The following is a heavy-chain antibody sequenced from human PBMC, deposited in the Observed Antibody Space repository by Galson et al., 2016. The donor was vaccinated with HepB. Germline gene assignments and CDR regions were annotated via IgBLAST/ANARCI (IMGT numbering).Heavy chain of an antibody. J-gene: IGHJ4*02. CDR2: TYYRSKWYN. CDR3: AREISVWGFDQ. CDR1: GDSVSSNNVA. Sequence: CAISGDSVSSNNVAWHWIRQSPSRGLECLGRTYYRSKWYNEYEVSVKSRITVIPDTSKNQFSLQLKSVTPEDTAVYYCAREISVWGFDQWGPGTLVTVSS. D-gene: IGHD5/OR15-5a*01. V-gene: IGHV6-1*01.